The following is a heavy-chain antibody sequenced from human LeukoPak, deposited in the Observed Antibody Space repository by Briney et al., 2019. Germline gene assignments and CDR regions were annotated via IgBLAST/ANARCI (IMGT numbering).Heavy chain of an antibody. Sequence: PSETLSLTCAVYGGSFSGYYWSWIRQPPGKGLEWIGEINHSGSTNYNPSLKSRVTISVDTSKNQFYLKLSSVTAADTAVYYCAAITGYSSSDAGWGQGTLVTVSS. D-gene: IGHD6-13*01. CDR1: GGSFSGYY. CDR3: AAITGYSSSDAG. V-gene: IGHV4-34*01. CDR2: INHSGST. J-gene: IGHJ4*02.